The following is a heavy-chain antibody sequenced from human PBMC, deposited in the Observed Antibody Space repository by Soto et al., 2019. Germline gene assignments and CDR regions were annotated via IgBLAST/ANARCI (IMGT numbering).Heavy chain of an antibody. D-gene: IGHD2-2*02. V-gene: IGHV1-69*01. Sequence: QVQLVQSGAEVKKPGSSVKVSCKASGGTFSRHTVSWVRQAPGQGLGWMGGIIPVFGTTNYAQKFQGRVTITADESTGTTYMELSSLRADDTAVYYCARWAGFCSSPSCYTALDYWGQGTLVTVSS. CDR3: ARWAGFCSSPSCYTALDY. CDR2: IIPVFGTT. CDR1: GGTFSRHT. J-gene: IGHJ4*02.